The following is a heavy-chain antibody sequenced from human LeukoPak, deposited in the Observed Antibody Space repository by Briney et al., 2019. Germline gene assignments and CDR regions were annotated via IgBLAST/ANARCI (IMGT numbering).Heavy chain of an antibody. CDR1: GFTFSSYA. V-gene: IGHV3-23*01. CDR3: AKDDRYSGYAGYFDY. Sequence: PGGSLRLSCAASGFTFSSYAMSWVRQAPGKGLEWVSAISGSGGSTYYADSVKGRFTISRDNSKNTLYLQMNSLRAEDTAIYYCAKDDRYSGYAGYFDYWGQGTLVTVSS. CDR2: ISGSGGST. J-gene: IGHJ4*02. D-gene: IGHD5-12*01.